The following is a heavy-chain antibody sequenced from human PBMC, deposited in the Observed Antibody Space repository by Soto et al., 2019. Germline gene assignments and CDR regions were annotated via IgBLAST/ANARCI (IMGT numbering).Heavy chain of an antibody. V-gene: IGHV3-23*01. CDR2: ISGSGGST. Sequence: GGSLRLSCAASGLTLSRYAMTWGRPAPGKGLEWVSAISGSGGSTYYAASVKGRFTISRDNSKNTLYVQMNSLRVEDTAVYYCATRAAAGTLHYWGQGTLVTVSS. D-gene: IGHD6-13*01. CDR3: ATRAAAGTLHY. J-gene: IGHJ4*02. CDR1: GLTLSRYA.